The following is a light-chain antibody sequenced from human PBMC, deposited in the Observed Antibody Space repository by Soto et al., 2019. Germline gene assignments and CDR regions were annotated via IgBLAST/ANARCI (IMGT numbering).Light chain of an antibody. CDR1: SSNIGSNT. V-gene: IGLV1-44*01. CDR2: SNN. CDR3: AARDDSLNAVV. Sequence: QSVLTQPPSASGTPGQRVTISCSGSSSNIGSNTVNWYQQLPGTAPKLLIYSNNQRPSGVPDRFSGSKSGTSASLAISGLQSEDEADYYCAARDDSLNAVVFGGGTKLTVL. J-gene: IGLJ2*01.